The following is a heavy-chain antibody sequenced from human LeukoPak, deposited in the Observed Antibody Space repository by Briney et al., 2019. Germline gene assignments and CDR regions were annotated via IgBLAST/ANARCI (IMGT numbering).Heavy chain of an antibody. J-gene: IGHJ4*02. CDR2: IRADASNE. CDR1: GFTFSYYG. V-gene: IGHV3-30*02. CDR3: ARDKYRWGFAY. D-gene: IGHD2-8*02. Sequence: GGSLRLSCAASGFTFSYYGIHWVRQAPGKGLEWVAFIRADASNEEYADSVKGRFTISRDNSKNSLYLQVNSLRAEDTAVYYCARDKYRWGFAYWGLGTLVTVSS.